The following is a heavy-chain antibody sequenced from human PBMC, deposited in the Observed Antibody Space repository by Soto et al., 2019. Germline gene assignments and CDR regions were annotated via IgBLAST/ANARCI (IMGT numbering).Heavy chain of an antibody. D-gene: IGHD3-10*01. Sequence: GGSLRLSCATSGFTFSSYVMNWVRQAPGKGLEWVSAISGSGGSTYYADSVKGRFTISRDNSKNTLYLQMNSLRAEDTAVYYCARKTDSIPSGGDVWGKGTAVTVSS. V-gene: IGHV3-23*01. CDR3: ARKTDSIPSGGDV. CDR1: GFTFSSYV. CDR2: ISGSGGST. J-gene: IGHJ6*04.